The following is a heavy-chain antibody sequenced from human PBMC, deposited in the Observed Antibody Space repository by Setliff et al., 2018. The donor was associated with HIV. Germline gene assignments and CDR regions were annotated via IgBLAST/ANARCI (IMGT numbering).Heavy chain of an antibody. Sequence: ETLSLTCAVSGYSISSGYYWGWIRQPPGKGLEWIGRIKSKIDVETTDYAAPVKGRFTISRDDSKNTVYLQLNSLKTEDTAMYYCTADLTDPPAYGPDYWGQGTLVTVSS. CDR2: IKSKIDVETT. V-gene: IGHV3-15*01. J-gene: IGHJ4*02. CDR3: TADLTDPPAYGPDY. D-gene: IGHD2-21*01. CDR1: GYSISSGYY.